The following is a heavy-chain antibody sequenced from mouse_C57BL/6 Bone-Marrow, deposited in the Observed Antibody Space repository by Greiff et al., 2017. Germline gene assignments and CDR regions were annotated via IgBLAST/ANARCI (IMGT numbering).Heavy chain of an antibody. D-gene: IGHD1-1*01. V-gene: IGHV14-4*01. J-gene: IGHJ2*01. CDR3: TTITTVVATGDY. CDR2: IDPENGDT. CDR1: GFTINDYY. Sequence: EVQLQESGAELVRPGASVKFSCTASGFTINDYYMHWVQQRPGHGLEWIGWIDPENGDTEYASKFQGKATITADTSSNTAYLQRSSLTSEDTAVYYCTTITTVVATGDYWGQGTTLTVSS.